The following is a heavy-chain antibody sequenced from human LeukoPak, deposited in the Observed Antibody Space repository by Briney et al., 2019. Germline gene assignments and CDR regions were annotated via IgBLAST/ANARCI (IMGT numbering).Heavy chain of an antibody. Sequence: LAGGSLRLSCAASGFTFSSYSMNWVRQAPGKGLEWVSYISSSSTIYCADSVKGRFTISRDNAKNSLYLQMNSLRAEDTAVYYCARDVVPAAMDYWGQGTLVTVSS. CDR2: ISSSSTI. CDR3: ARDVVPAAMDY. J-gene: IGHJ4*02. V-gene: IGHV3-48*04. D-gene: IGHD2-2*01. CDR1: GFTFSSYS.